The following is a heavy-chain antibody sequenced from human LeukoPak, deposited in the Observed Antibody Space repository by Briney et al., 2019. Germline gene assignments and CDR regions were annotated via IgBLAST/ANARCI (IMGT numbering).Heavy chain of an antibody. CDR1: GFTFSSNG. CDR3: AKDIGSYYDY. V-gene: IGHV3-30*02. D-gene: IGHD3-10*01. J-gene: IGHJ4*02. CDR2: IQYDGSKK. Sequence: GGSLRLSCVASGFTFSSNGMHWVRQAPGKGLEWVTLIQYDGSKKYYADSVNGRFTISRDNSKNTLYLEMNSLRAEDTAVYYCAKDIGSYYDYWGQGILVTVSS.